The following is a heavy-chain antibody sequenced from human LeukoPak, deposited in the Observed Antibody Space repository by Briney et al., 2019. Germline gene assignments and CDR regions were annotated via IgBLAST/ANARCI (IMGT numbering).Heavy chain of an antibody. CDR2: IKSKADGGTT. CDR3: TTAPFGLLLWFGELPPNWFDP. V-gene: IGHV3-15*01. D-gene: IGHD3-10*01. CDR1: GFNFGNYA. J-gene: IGHJ5*02. Sequence: GGSLRLSCTASGFNFGNYAMSWVRQAPGKGLEWVGRIKSKADGGTTDYAAPVKGRFTISRDDSKKTPYVQMNSLKTEDTAVYYCTTAPFGLLLWFGELPPNWFDPWGQGTLVTVSS.